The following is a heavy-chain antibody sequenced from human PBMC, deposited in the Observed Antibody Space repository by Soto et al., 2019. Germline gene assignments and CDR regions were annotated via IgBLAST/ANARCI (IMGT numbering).Heavy chain of an antibody. D-gene: IGHD3-22*01. CDR1: GCTFSSYA. CDR3: ARELTTEAAFDI. V-gene: IGHV3-30-3*01. CDR2: ISYDGSNK. J-gene: IGHJ3*02. Sequence: GGSLILSCAASGCTFSSYAMHWVRQAPGKGLEWVAVISYDGSNKYYADSVKGRFTISRDNSKNTLYLQMNSPRAEDTAVYYCARELTTEAAFDIWGQGTMVTVSS.